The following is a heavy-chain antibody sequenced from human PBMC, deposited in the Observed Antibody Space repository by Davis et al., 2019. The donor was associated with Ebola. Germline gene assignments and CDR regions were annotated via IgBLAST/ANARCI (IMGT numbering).Heavy chain of an antibody. V-gene: IGHV2-70*11. D-gene: IGHD1-14*01. CDR3: ARVGGCGNHGGIIDY. J-gene: IGHJ4*02. CDR1: GFSLSTSGLC. Sequence: SGPTLVKPTQTLTLTCTFSGFSLSTSGLCVTWIRQPPGKALEWLARIDWDDDEYYSTSLQARLTISKDTSKNQVVLKMSNMDPVDTATYFCARVGGCGNHGGIIDYWGQGTLVTVSS. CDR2: IDWDDDE.